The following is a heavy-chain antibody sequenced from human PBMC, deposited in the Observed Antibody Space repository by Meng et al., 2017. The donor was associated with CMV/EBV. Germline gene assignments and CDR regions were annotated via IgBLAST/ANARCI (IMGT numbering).Heavy chain of an antibody. D-gene: IGHD3-3*01. V-gene: IGHV3-74*01. CDR1: GFTFSSYW. CDR2: INSDGSST. J-gene: IGHJ4*02. CDR3: ARPNLFGVVDY. Sequence: GESLKISCAASGFTFSSYWMHWVRQAPGKGLVWVSRINSDGSSTSYADSVKGRFTISRDNAKNSLYLQMNSLRAEDTAVYYCARPNLFGVVDYWGQGTLVTVSS.